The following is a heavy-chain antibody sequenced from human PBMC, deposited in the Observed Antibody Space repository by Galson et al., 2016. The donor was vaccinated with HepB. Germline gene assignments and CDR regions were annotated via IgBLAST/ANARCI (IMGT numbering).Heavy chain of an antibody. J-gene: IGHJ4*02. CDR3: ARGALRGATSPEVAY. CDR2: INSDGSST. V-gene: IGHV3-74*01. CDR1: GFTFSSYS. Sequence: SLRLSCAASGFTFSSYSMNWVRQAPGKGLVYVSRINSDGSSTTYADSVKGRFTISRDNAKNTLYLQMNSLRAEDTALYYCARGALRGATSPEVAYWGQGTLVTVSS. D-gene: IGHD4-17*01.